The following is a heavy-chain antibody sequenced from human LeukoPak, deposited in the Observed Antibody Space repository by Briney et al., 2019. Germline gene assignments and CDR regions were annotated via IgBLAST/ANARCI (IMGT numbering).Heavy chain of an antibody. CDR3: ARGPQSITMIVVVIHNWFDP. D-gene: IGHD3-22*01. J-gene: IGHJ5*02. CDR1: GYTFTSYY. CDR2: INPSGGST. Sequence: ASVKGSCKASGYTFTSYYMHWVRQAPGQGLEWMGIINPSGGSTSYAQKFQGRVTMTRDTSTSTVYMELSSLRSEDTAVYYCARGPQSITMIVVVIHNWFDPWGQGTLVTVSS. V-gene: IGHV1-46*01.